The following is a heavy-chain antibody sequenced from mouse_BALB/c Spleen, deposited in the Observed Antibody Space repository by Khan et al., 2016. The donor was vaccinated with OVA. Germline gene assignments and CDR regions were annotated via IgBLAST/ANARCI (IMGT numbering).Heavy chain of an antibody. CDR1: GYTFTNYW. J-gene: IGHJ2*01. CDR2: TYPGGGYT. Sequence: QVQLQQSGAELVRPGTSVKMSCKAAGYTFTNYWIGWVKQRPGHGLEWIGDTYPGGGYTNYNEKFKGKATLTADTSSSTAYMQLSGLTSEDSAIYYGTRRGAAEATWDYFDYWGKGTTLTVSS. D-gene: IGHD3-2*02. CDR3: TRRGAAEATWDYFDY. V-gene: IGHV1-63*02.